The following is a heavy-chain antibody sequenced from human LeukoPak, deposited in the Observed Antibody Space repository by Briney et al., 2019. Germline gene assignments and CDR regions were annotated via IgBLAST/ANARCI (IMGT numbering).Heavy chain of an antibody. Sequence: GGSLRLSCAASGFTFSSYWMHWVRQAPGKGLVWVSRINSDGSSTSYADSVKGRFTISRDNAKNTLYLQMNSLRAEDTAVYYCARIRSGYWRGDAFDIWGQGTMVTVSS. CDR2: INSDGSST. CDR3: ARIRSGYWRGDAFDI. D-gene: IGHD3-3*01. CDR1: GFTFSSYW. V-gene: IGHV3-74*01. J-gene: IGHJ3*02.